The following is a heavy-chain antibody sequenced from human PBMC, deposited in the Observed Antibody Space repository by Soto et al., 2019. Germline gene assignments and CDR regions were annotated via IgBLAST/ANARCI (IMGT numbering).Heavy chain of an antibody. CDR3: ARDWPGFCTSTNCRLGAFDI. J-gene: IGHJ3*02. CDR2: ISGYSGNT. V-gene: IGHV1-18*01. D-gene: IGHD2-2*01. CDR1: GYTFSNYG. Sequence: QDQLVQSGAEVKKPGASVKVSCKASGYTFSNYGISWVRQAPEQGLEWMGWISGYSGNTNYAQKFQGRVTLTTDTSTSTAYLDLRSLRTDDTAVYYCARDWPGFCTSTNCRLGAFDIWGQGTMVTVSS.